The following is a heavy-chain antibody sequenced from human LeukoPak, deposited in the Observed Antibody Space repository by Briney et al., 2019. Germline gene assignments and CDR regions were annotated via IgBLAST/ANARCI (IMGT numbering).Heavy chain of an antibody. V-gene: IGHV5-51*01. CDR3: IVGATNWGPSSWFDP. J-gene: IGHJ5*02. CDR2: IYPGDSDT. Sequence: GESLKISCKGSGYSFTSYWIGWVRQMPGKGLEWMGIIYPGDSDTRYSPSFQGQVTISADKSISTAYLQWSSLKASDTAMYYCIVGATNWGPSSWFDPWGQGTLVTVSS. CDR1: GYSFTSYW. D-gene: IGHD1-26*01.